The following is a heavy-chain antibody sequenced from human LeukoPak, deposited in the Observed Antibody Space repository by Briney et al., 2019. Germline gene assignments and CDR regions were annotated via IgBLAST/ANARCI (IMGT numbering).Heavy chain of an antibody. Sequence: GEALKIFCKGSGYSFTSCWIGWGRQMPGEGVVGRVIINRGDSDTKYSPSFQGQVTISADKSISTAYLQWSSLKASDTAMYYCARLGSYGFMDYWGQGTLVTVSS. CDR3: ARLGSYGFMDY. J-gene: IGHJ4*02. CDR1: GYSFTSCW. V-gene: IGHV5-51*01. D-gene: IGHD5-18*01. CDR2: INRGDSDT.